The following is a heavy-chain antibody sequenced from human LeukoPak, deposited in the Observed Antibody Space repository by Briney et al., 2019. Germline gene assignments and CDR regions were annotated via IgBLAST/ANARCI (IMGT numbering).Heavy chain of an antibody. Sequence: SETLSLTCAVYGGSFSGYYWSWIRQPPGKGLEWIGEINHSGSTNYNPSLKSRVTISVDTSKNQFSLKLSSVTAADTAVYYCARIPYYYDSSGYDGWGQGTLVTVSS. V-gene: IGHV4-34*01. CDR3: ARIPYYYDSSGYDG. J-gene: IGHJ4*02. CDR1: GGSFSGYY. CDR2: INHSGST. D-gene: IGHD3-22*01.